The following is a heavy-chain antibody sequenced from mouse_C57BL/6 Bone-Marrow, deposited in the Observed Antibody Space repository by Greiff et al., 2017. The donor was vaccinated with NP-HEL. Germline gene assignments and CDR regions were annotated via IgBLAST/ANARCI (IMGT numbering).Heavy chain of an antibody. J-gene: IGHJ2*01. V-gene: IGHV14-4*01. D-gene: IGHD2-1*01. CDR2: IDPENGDT. Sequence: VQLQQSGAELVRPGASVKLSCTASGFNIKDDYMHWVKQRPEQGLEWIGWIDPENGDTEYASKFQGKATITADTSSNTAYLQLSSLTSEDTAVYYCTTICYGNSHFDYWGQGTTLTVSS. CDR1: GFNIKDDY. CDR3: TTICYGNSHFDY.